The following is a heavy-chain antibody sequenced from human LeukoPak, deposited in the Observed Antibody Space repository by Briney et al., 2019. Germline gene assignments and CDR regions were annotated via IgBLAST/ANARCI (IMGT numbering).Heavy chain of an antibody. CDR1: GFTFSSYA. V-gene: IGHV3-23*01. Sequence: PGGSLRLSCAASGFTFSSYAMSWVRQAPGKGLEWVSSISGSGDSTYHADSVKGRFTISRDNSKNTLYLQMNSLRAEDTAVYYCAKDTDLRGYSAYDSYDYWGQGTLVTVSS. CDR3: AKDTDLRGYSAYDSYDY. CDR2: ISGSGDST. J-gene: IGHJ4*02. D-gene: IGHD5-12*01.